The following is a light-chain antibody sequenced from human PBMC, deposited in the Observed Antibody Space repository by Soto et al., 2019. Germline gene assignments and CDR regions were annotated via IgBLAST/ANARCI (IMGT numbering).Light chain of an antibody. V-gene: IGKV3-20*01. J-gene: IGKJ1*01. CDR1: QSVSSSY. Sequence: EIVLTQSPGTLSLSPGERATLSCRASQSVSSSYLAWYQQKPGQAPRPLIYGASSRAIGIPDRFSGSGSGTAFTLSISRLEPEDFAVYYCQQYGSLPWRFGQGTKVEIK. CDR3: QQYGSLPWR. CDR2: GAS.